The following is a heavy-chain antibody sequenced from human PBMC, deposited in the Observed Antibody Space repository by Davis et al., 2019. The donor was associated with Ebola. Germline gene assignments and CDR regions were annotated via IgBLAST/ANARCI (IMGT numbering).Heavy chain of an antibody. CDR3: VKDSSNIWFDI. CDR1: GFTFRNYV. CDR2: FGTGGDT. Sequence: GESLKISCAASGFTFRNYVMSWVRQAPGKGLELVSTFGTGGDTYYADSVKGRFAISRDNSRGTLYLQMNSLRVEDSAIYYCVKDSSNIWFDIWGQGTLVTVSS. V-gene: IGHV3-23*01. D-gene: IGHD2/OR15-2a*01. J-gene: IGHJ3*02.